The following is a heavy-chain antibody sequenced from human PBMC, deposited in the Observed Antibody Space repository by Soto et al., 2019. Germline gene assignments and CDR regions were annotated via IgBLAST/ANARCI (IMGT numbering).Heavy chain of an antibody. CDR1: GFTVSSNY. J-gene: IGHJ6*02. Sequence: EVQLVESGGGWVQPGGSLRLSCAASGFTVSSNYMSWFRQAPGKGLEWVAVTYRGGSTYYAHSVKGRLTISRDTAKITLYRQMSSLRAEDLAVYYCAREGTLWFASYYYYGMDVWCHGTTVTVSS. CDR3: AREGTLWFASYYYYGMDV. D-gene: IGHD3-10*01. CDR2: TYRGGST. V-gene: IGHV3-66*01.